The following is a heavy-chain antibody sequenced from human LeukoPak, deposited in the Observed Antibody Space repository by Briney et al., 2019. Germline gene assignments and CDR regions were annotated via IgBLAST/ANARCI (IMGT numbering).Heavy chain of an antibody. Sequence: ASVKVSCKASGYTFTSYGISWVRQAPGQGLEWMGWISAYNGNTNYAQKFQGRVTITADESTSTAYMELSSLRSEDTAVYYCARAPAWGYCSSTSCYGWFDPWGQGTLVTVSS. CDR2: ISAYNGNT. D-gene: IGHD2-2*01. CDR3: ARAPAWGYCSSTSCYGWFDP. J-gene: IGHJ5*02. V-gene: IGHV1-18*01. CDR1: GYTFTSYG.